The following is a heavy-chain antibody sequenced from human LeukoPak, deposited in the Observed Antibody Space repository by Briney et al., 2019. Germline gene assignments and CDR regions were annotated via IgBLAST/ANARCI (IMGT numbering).Heavy chain of an antibody. CDR3: ASVDTAMVHGFDP. CDR2: IYYSGST. J-gene: IGHJ5*02. CDR1: GGSISNSRYY. V-gene: IGHV4-39*07. D-gene: IGHD5-18*01. Sequence: SETLSLTCTVSGGSISNSRYYWDWIRQPPGKGLEWIGSIYYSGSTYYNPSLKSRVTISVDTSKNQFSLKLSSVTAADTAVYYCASVDTAMVHGFDPWGQGTLVTVSS.